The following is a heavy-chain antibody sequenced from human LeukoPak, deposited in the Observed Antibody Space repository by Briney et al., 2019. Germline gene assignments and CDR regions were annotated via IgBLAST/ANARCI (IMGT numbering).Heavy chain of an antibody. CDR1: GGSISSYY. CDR2: ICTSGST. Sequence: SETLSLTCTVSGGSISSYYWSWIRQPPGKGLEWIGYICTSGSTNYNPSLKSRVTISVDTSKNQFSLKLSSVTAADTAVYYCARSGRTARDFDYWGQGTLVTVSP. V-gene: IGHV4-4*09. CDR3: ARSGRTARDFDY. J-gene: IGHJ4*02. D-gene: IGHD6-6*01.